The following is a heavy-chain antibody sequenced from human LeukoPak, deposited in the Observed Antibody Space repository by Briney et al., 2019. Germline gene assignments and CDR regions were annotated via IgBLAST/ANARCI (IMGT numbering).Heavy chain of an antibody. V-gene: IGHV3-74*01. CDR1: GFTFSAYW. D-gene: IGHD3-9*01. CDR3: ARDLDWLLFDY. CDR2: VKYDGSTT. Sequence: PGGSLRLSCAASGFTFSAYWMHWVRQAPGKGLVWVSRVKYDGSTTTYADSVTGRFTISRDNAKNILYLQMNSLRVEDTAVYYCARDLDWLLFDYWGQGTLVTVSS. J-gene: IGHJ4*02.